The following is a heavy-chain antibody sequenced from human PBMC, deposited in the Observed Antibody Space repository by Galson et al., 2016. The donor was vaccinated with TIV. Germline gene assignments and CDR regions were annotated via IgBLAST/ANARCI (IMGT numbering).Heavy chain of an antibody. J-gene: IGHJ6*02. CDR2: ISDGGNT. CDR1: GLSFSINY. D-gene: IGHD2-15*01. CDR3: ARDRVVDATYYYYYYDMDV. V-gene: IGHV3-66*02. Sequence: SLRLSCAASGLSFSINYMTWVRQAPGKGLEWVSLISDGGNTYYSDSVKGRFTISRDNSKNTLYLQMNSLRVEDTAVYYCARDRVVDATYYYYYYDMDVWGQGTAVTVSS.